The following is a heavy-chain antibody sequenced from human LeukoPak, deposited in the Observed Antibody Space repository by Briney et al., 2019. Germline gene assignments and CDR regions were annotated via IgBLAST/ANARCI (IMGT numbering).Heavy chain of an antibody. CDR3: AKERQQLPSFDY. CDR1: GFTFSSYG. V-gene: IGHV3-30*18. CDR2: ISYDGSNK. Sequence: PGGSLRLSCAASGFTFSSYGMHWVRQAPGKGLEWVAVISYDGSNKYYADSVKGRFTISRDNSKNTLYLQMNSLRAEDTAVYYCAKERQQLPSFDYWGQGTLVTVSS. D-gene: IGHD6-13*01. J-gene: IGHJ4*02.